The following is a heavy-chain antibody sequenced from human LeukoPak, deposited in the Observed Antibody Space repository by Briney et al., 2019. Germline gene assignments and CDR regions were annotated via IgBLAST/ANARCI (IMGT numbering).Heavy chain of an antibody. CDR1: GGSISSSSYY. D-gene: IGHD6-13*01. CDR3: ARYVSRWYFSRFLD. Sequence: SETLSLTCTVSGGSISSSSYYWGWIRQPPGKGLEWIGSIYYSGSTYYNPSLKSRVTISVDTSKNQFSLKQSSVTAADTAVYYCARYVSRWYFSRFLDWGHGTLVPVSS. V-gene: IGHV4-39*01. J-gene: IGHJ4*01. CDR2: IYYSGST.